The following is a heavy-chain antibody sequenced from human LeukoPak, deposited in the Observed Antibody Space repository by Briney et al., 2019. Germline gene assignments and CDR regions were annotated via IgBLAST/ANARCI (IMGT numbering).Heavy chain of an antibody. CDR2: IFYTGST. D-gene: IGHD1-26*01. V-gene: IGHV4-59*01. CDR1: GGSISSYY. J-gene: IGHJ4*02. CDR3: ARRNQWEQLPPESYYFDY. Sequence: PSETLSPTCTVSGGSISSYYWSWIRQPPGKGLEWIGYIFYTGSTNYNPSLKSRVTISVDTSKNQFSLKLSSVTAADSAVYYCARRNQWEQLPPESYYFDYWGQGTLVTVSS.